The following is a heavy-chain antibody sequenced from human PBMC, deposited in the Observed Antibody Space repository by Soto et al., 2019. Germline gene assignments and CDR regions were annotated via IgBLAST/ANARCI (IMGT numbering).Heavy chain of an antibody. V-gene: IGHV3-30*04. Sequence: QVQLVESGGGVVQPGRSLRLSCAASGFTFSCYSMNWFRQTPGKGLERVAVISYDGSDKYYEDSVKGRFTISRDNSKNTLYLQMNRMRREDTSVYYCARDYSLAVVAPGYWGQGILVTVSS. CDR3: ARDYSLAVVAPGY. D-gene: IGHD3-22*01. J-gene: IGHJ4*02. CDR2: ISYDGSDK. CDR1: GFTFSCYS.